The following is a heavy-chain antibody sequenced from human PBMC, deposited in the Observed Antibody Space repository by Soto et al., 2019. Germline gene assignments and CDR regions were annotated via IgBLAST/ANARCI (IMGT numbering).Heavy chain of an antibody. CDR1: GFTFGYYA. Sequence: GGSRRRSWAASGFTFGYYAMSWCREAPGKGLEWVGFIRSKAYGGTTEYAASVKGRFTISRDDSKSIAYLQMNSLKTEDTAVYYCTRDAQTPHYYDSSGYYFRPVVTYNWFDPWGQGTLVTVSS. D-gene: IGHD3-22*01. CDR3: TRDAQTPHYYDSSGYYFRPVVTYNWFDP. CDR2: IRSKAYGGTT. J-gene: IGHJ5*02. V-gene: IGHV3-49*03.